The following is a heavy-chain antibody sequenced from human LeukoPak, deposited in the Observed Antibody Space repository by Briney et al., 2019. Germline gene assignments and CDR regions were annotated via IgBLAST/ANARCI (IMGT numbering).Heavy chain of an antibody. D-gene: IGHD1-7*01. V-gene: IGHV4-34*01. J-gene: IGHJ6*03. Sequence: SETLSLTCAVYGGSFSNYYWSWIRQPPGKGLEWIGEINDSGRTNYNPSLMGRVTVSVDTSKKQFSLRLTSVTATDTAVYYCARRWNYGRNYYIDVWGKGATVSVSS. CDR1: GGSFSNYY. CDR3: ARRWNYGRNYYIDV. CDR2: INDSGRT.